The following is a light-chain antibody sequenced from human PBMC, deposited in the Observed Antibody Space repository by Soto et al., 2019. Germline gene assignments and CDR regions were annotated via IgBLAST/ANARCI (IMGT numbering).Light chain of an antibody. CDR2: ADN. J-gene: IGLJ1*01. CDR3: QSYDTSLSAHV. CDR1: SSNIGAGND. Sequence: QSVRTQPPSVSGAPGQRVTVSCTGSSSNIGAGNDAHWYQHLPGTAPKLLIYADNNRPSGVPDRFSGSKSGTSASLAITGLQAEDEADYYCQSYDTSLSAHVFGTGTKLTVL. V-gene: IGLV1-40*01.